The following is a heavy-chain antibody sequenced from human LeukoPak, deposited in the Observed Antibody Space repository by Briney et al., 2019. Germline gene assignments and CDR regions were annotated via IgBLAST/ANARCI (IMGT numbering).Heavy chain of an antibody. J-gene: IGHJ2*01. D-gene: IGHD6-19*01. V-gene: IGHV1-69*13. CDR1: GGTFSSYA. Sequence: ASVKVSCKASGGTFSSYAISWVRQAPGQGLEWMGGIIPIFGTANYAQKFQGRVTITADESTSTAYMELSSLRSEDTAVYYCARLSVAGTAGAYWYFDLWGRGTLVTVSS. CDR3: ARLSVAGTAGAYWYFDL. CDR2: IIPIFGTA.